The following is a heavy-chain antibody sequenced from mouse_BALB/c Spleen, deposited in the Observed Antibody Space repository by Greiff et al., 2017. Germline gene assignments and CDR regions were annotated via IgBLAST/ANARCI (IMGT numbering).Heavy chain of an antibody. CDR2: INSNGGST. D-gene: IGHD1-1*01. V-gene: IGHV5-6-3*01. CDR3: ARHYYGSSSYWYFDV. Sequence: DVQLVESGGGLVQPGGSLKLSCAASGFTFSSYGMSWVRQTPDKRLELVATINSNGGSTYYPDSVKGRFTISRDNAKNTLYLQMSSLKSEDTAMYYCARHYYGSSSYWYFDVWGAGTTVTVSS. CDR1: GFTFSSYG. J-gene: IGHJ1*01.